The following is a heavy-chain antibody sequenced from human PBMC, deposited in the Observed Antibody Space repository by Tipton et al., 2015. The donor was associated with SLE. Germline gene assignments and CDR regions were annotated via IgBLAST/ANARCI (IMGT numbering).Heavy chain of an antibody. Sequence: TLSLTCTVSGVSIRTPTYYWGWIRQPPGKGLEWIGTISHSGNTYSHTSLESRVTISVDTSQNRFSMSLSSVSAADTAVYYCARKELSTMRDYWGQGTLVTVSS. CDR3: ARKELSTMRDY. D-gene: IGHD5-24*01. CDR2: ISHSGNT. J-gene: IGHJ4*02. CDR1: GVSIRTPTYY. V-gene: IGHV4-39*07.